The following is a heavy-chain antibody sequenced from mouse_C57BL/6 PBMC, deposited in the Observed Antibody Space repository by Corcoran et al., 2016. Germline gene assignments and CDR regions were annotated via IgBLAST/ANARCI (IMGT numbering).Heavy chain of an antibody. D-gene: IGHD1-1*01. Sequence: QVQLKQSGAELVRPGASVKLSCKASGFTFTDYYINWVKQRPGQGLEWIARIYPGSGNTYYNEKFKGKATLTAEKSSSTAYMQLSSLTSEDSAVYFCARWDYGSSYDYFDYWGQGTTLTVSS. J-gene: IGHJ2*01. V-gene: IGHV1-76*01. CDR2: IYPGSGNT. CDR1: GFTFTDYY. CDR3: ARWDYGSSYDYFDY.